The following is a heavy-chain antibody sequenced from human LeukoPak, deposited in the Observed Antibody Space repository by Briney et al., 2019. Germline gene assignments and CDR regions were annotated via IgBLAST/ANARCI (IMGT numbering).Heavy chain of an antibody. CDR2: ISYDGSNK. V-gene: IGHV3-30-3*01. D-gene: IGHD2-21*02. Sequence: GGSLRLSCAASGFTFSSYAMHWVRQAPGKGLEWVAVISYDGSNKYYADSVKGRFTISRDNSKNTLYLQMNSLRAEDTAVYYCARDSVNCGGDCSFGNWFDPWGQGTLVTVSS. CDR3: ARDSVNCGGDCSFGNWFDP. CDR1: GFTFSSYA. J-gene: IGHJ5*02.